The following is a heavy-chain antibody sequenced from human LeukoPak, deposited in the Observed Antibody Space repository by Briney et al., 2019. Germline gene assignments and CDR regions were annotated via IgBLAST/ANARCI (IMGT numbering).Heavy chain of an antibody. Sequence: GGSLRLSCAASGFTFSSYGMHWVRQAPGKGLEWVGVTWYDGSNKYYADSVKGRFTISRDNPKNTLYLQMNSLRVEDTAVYYCARVHWGNYYLNAFDIWGQGTMVTVSS. CDR2: TWYDGSNK. V-gene: IGHV3-33*01. CDR3: ARVHWGNYYLNAFDI. J-gene: IGHJ3*02. D-gene: IGHD3-10*01. CDR1: GFTFSSYG.